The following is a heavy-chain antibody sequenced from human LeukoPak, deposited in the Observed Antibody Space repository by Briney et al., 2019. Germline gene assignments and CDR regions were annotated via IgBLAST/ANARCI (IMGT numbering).Heavy chain of an antibody. Sequence: SETLSLTCAVYGGSFSGYYWSWIRQPPGRGLEWIGEINHSGSTNYNPSLKSRVTISVDTSKNQFSLKLSSVTAADTAVYCCARGWYYYDSSGYYLMTYYFDYWGQGTLVTVPS. D-gene: IGHD3-22*01. J-gene: IGHJ4*02. CDR2: INHSGST. CDR1: GGSFSGYY. V-gene: IGHV4-34*01. CDR3: ARGWYYYDSSGYYLMTYYFDY.